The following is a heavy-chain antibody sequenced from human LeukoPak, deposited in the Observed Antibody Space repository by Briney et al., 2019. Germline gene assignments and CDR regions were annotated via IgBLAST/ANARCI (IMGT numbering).Heavy chain of an antibody. V-gene: IGHV3-7*01. CDR3: AKVSDYYDSSGYLDY. CDR2: INQDGSEK. J-gene: IGHJ4*02. CDR1: GFTFSSYW. Sequence: QPGGSLRLSCAASGFTFSSYWMSWVRQAPGKGLEWVANINQDGSEKYYVDSVKGRFTISRDNSKNTLYLQMNSLRAEDTAVYYCAKVSDYYDSSGYLDYWGQGTLVTVSS. D-gene: IGHD3-22*01.